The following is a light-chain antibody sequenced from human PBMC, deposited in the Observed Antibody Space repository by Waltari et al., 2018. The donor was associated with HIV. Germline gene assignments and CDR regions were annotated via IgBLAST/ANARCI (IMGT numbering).Light chain of an antibody. CDR1: SSHVGSPKY. J-gene: IGLJ2*01. Sequence: QSALTQPASVSGSPGQSITISCTGTSSHVGSPKYVSWHQQYPGEAPKLIIHDVSDRPSGISNRFSGSKSGNTATMTISGLQAEDEADYYCSSYTTTSTILFGGGTKVTVL. CDR3: SSYTTTSTIL. V-gene: IGLV2-14*03. CDR2: DVS.